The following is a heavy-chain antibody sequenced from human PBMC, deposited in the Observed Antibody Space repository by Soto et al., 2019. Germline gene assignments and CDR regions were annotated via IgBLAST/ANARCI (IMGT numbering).Heavy chain of an antibody. D-gene: IGHD2-2*01. J-gene: IGHJ4*02. CDR3: VKVLARGVGVPRFYFDS. V-gene: IGHV3-74*01. CDR1: GFTFSNSW. CDR2: INADGTST. Sequence: DVQLVESGGGLVQPGGYLRLSCAASGFTFSNSWMHWVRQVSGKVLEWVSRINADGTSTSYADSVKGRFTIHRDNAKNTLYLHVNSLRAEDTAVYYCVKVLARGVGVPRFYFDSWGKGALVTVSS.